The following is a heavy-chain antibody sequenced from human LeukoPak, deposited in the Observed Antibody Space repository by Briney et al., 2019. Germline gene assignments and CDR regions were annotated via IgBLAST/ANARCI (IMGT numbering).Heavy chain of an antibody. Sequence: SETLSLTCAVYGGPFSGYYWSWIRQPPGKGLEWIGEINHSGSTNYNPSLKSRVTISVDTSKNQFSLKLSSVTAADTAVYYCARSRIAARRYDYWGQGTLVTVSS. V-gene: IGHV4-34*01. D-gene: IGHD6-6*01. CDR2: INHSGST. CDR3: ARSRIAARRYDY. J-gene: IGHJ4*02. CDR1: GGPFSGYY.